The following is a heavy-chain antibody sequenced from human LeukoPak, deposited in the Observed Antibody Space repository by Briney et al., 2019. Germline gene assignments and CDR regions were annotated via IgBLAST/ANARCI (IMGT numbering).Heavy chain of an antibody. V-gene: IGHV3-7*01. CDR2: IKQDGSDK. CDR3: ASSFSSGWRTDH. Sequence: GGSLRLSCAASGFTFSNYAMHWVRQAPGKGLEWVANIKQDGSDKYCVDSIKGRFTISRDNAKNSLYLQMHSLRVEDTGVYYCASSFSSGWRTDHWGQGTLVTVSS. J-gene: IGHJ4*02. CDR1: GFTFSNYA. D-gene: IGHD6-19*01.